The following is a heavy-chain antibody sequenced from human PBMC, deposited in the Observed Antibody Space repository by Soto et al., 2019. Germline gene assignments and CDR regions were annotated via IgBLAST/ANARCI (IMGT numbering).Heavy chain of an antibody. D-gene: IGHD3-16*02. J-gene: IGHJ4*02. Sequence: EVQLVESGGGLVKPGGSLRLSCAASGFTFSSYWMSWVRQAPGKGLEWVANIKQDGSEKYYVDSVKGRFTISSDNARHSLYLKMNGLREEETAVYYCAIDKSCITLGGVIVWGGFDYWCQGTLVTVSS. CDR2: IKQDGSEK. CDR1: GFTFSSYW. V-gene: IGHV3-7*03. CDR3: AIDKSCITLGGVIVWGGFDY.